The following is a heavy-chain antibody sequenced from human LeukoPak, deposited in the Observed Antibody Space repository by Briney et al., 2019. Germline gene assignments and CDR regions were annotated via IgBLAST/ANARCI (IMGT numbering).Heavy chain of an antibody. D-gene: IGHD3-22*01. CDR3: ARGPYSYDSSGAFDI. V-gene: IGHV4-61*02. J-gene: IGHJ3*02. Sequence: SETLSLTCTVSGDSISSGDYYWSWLRQPAGKGLEWIGRISSSGSTNYNPSLKSRVTISVDTSKNQFSLKLSSVTAADTAVYFCARGPYSYDSSGAFDIWGQGTMVTVSS. CDR1: GDSISSGDYY. CDR2: ISSSGST.